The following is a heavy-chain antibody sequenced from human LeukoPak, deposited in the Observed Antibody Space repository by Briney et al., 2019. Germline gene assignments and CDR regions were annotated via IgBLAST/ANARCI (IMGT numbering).Heavy chain of an antibody. CDR3: ARDATPFSGSHDYFDY. D-gene: IGHD1-26*01. CDR2: ISSSSSTI. CDR1: GFTFSSYS. V-gene: IGHV3-48*01. J-gene: IGHJ4*02. Sequence: PGGSLRLSCAASGFTFSSYSMNWVRQAPGKGLEWVSYISSSSSTIYYADSVKGRFTISRDNAKNSLYLQMNSLRAEDTAVYYCARDATPFSGSHDYFDYWGQGTLVTVSS.